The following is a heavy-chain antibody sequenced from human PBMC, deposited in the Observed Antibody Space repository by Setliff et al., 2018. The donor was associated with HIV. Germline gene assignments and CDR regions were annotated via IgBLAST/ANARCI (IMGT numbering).Heavy chain of an antibody. CDR1: GGSISSSGYY. CDR2: IFYSGST. V-gene: IGHV4-39*01. J-gene: IGHJ4*02. D-gene: IGHD3-22*01. Sequence: PSETLSLTCTVSGGSISSSGYYWGWIRQPPGKGLEWIGSIFYSGSTYYNPSLKSRVTISVDTSKSLFSLKLGSVTAADTAVYYCARHAGSRGYYSRPFDYWGQGTLVTVSS. CDR3: ARHAGSRGYYSRPFDY.